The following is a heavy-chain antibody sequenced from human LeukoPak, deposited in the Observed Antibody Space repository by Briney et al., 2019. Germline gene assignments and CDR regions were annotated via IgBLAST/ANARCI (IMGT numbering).Heavy chain of an antibody. CDR2: IYHSGRT. CDR3: ARLVGSSWYHEVLFGRDY. V-gene: IGHV4-38-2*02. Sequence: PSETLSLTCTVSGYSISSGYYWGWIRQPPGKGLEWIGSIYHSGRTFYNPSLKSRVTISVDTSKNQFSLKLTSVTAADTAMYYCARLVGSSWYHEVLFGRDYWGQGTLVTVSS. D-gene: IGHD6-13*01. CDR1: GYSISSGYY. J-gene: IGHJ4*02.